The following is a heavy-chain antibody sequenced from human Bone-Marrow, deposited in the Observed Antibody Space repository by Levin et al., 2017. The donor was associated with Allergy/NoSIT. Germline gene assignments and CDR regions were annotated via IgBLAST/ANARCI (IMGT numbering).Heavy chain of an antibody. CDR3: ERDPGYTNV. CDR1: GFTFSSYS. V-gene: IGHV3-48*01. Sequence: GGSLRLSCTASGFTFSSYSMHWVRQAPGKGLEWLSYIGDNGSPIYYADSVKGRFTISRDNAKESLFLQMDSLRVEDTGVYYCERDPGYTNVWGQGTLVIVSS. CDR2: IGDNGSPI. D-gene: IGHD2-8*01. J-gene: IGHJ4*02.